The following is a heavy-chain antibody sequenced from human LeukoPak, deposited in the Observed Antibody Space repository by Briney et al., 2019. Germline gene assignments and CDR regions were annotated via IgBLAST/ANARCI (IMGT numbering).Heavy chain of an antibody. Sequence: GASVKVSCKASGYTFTGYYMHWVRQAPGKGLEWMGGFDPEDGETIYAQKFQGRVTMTEDTSTDTAYMELSSLRSEDTAVYYCATALWFRDSSLDDAFDIWGQGTMVTVSS. CDR3: ATALWFRDSSLDDAFDI. CDR2: FDPEDGET. CDR1: GYTFTGYY. J-gene: IGHJ3*02. V-gene: IGHV1-24*01. D-gene: IGHD3-10*01.